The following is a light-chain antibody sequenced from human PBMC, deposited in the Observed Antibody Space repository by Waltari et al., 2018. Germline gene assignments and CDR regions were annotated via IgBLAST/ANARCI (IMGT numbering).Light chain of an antibody. CDR3: ATWDNSLTAVV. V-gene: IGLV1-51*01. Sequence: QSVLTQPPSVSAAPGQKVPISCSGSSSNIGNYFVSWYHQLPGATPKLLIYDNNKRPSGIPDRFSASKSGTPATLDITGLQIGDEADYYCATWDNSLTAVVFGGGTKLTVL. CDR2: DNN. CDR1: SSNIGNYF. J-gene: IGLJ2*01.